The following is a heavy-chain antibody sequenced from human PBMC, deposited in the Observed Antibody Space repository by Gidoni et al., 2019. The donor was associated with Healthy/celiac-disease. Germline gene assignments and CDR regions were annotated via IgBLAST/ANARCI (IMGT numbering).Heavy chain of an antibody. CDR3: ARDSGSATSYYGMDV. Sequence: QVQLVQSGAEVKKPGASVKVSCKASGYTFTGYYMHWVRQAPGQGLEWMGWINPNSGVTNYAQKFQGWVTMTRDTSISTAYMELSRLRSDATAVYYCARDSGSATSYYGMDVWGQGTTVTVSS. CDR2: INPNSGVT. V-gene: IGHV1-2*04. D-gene: IGHD3-10*01. J-gene: IGHJ6*02. CDR1: GYTFTGYY.